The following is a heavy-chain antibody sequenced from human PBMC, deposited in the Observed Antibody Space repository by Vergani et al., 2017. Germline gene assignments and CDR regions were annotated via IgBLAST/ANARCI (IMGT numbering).Heavy chain of an antibody. CDR2: IYYSGST. V-gene: IGHV4-31*03. CDR1: GGSVSSGSYY. Sequence: QVQLQESGPGLVKPSETLSLTCTVSGGSVSSGSYYWSWIRQHPGKGLEWIGYIYYSGSTYYNPSLKSRVTISVDTSKNQFSLKLSSVTAADTAVYYCARGDMVRGVIRYGMDVWGQGTTVTVSS. CDR3: ARGDMVRGVIRYGMDV. J-gene: IGHJ6*02. D-gene: IGHD3-10*01.